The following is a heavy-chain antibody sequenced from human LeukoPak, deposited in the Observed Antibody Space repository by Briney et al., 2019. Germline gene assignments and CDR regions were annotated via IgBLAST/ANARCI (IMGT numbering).Heavy chain of an antibody. Sequence: PGGSLRLSCATSGFTFSSYWMSWVRQAPGKGLEWVAVTWYDGSYKYYGDSVKGRFTISRDNSKNTLYLQMASLRVEDTAVYYCARQFDGSHPNAFDIWGQGTMVTVSS. CDR1: GFTFSSYW. V-gene: IGHV3-33*08. D-gene: IGHD1-26*01. CDR3: ARQFDGSHPNAFDI. CDR2: TWYDGSYK. J-gene: IGHJ3*02.